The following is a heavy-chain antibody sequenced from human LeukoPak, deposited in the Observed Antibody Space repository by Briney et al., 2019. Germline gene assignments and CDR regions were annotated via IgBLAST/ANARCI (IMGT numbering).Heavy chain of an antibody. CDR1: GGSISSSSYY. CDR2: IYYSGST. J-gene: IGHJ4*02. V-gene: IGHV4-39*01. Sequence: SETLSLTCTVSGGSISSSSYYWGWIRQPPGKGPEWIGSIYYSGSTYYNPSLKSRVTISVDTSKNQFSLKLSSVTAADTAVYYCARQIFGDYWGQGTLVTVSS. D-gene: IGHD2/OR15-2a*01. CDR3: ARQIFGDY.